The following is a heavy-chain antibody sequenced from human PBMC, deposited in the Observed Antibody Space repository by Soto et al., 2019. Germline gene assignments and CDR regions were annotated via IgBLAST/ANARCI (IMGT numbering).Heavy chain of an antibody. CDR1: GGSIGGGGGS. D-gene: IGHD6-13*01. CDR2: IYHSGST. CDR3: ASSHAGAHITAAVH. V-gene: IGHV4-30-2*01. Sequence: SETLCLTCGVSGGSIGGGGGSWSWIRQPPGKGLEWIGYIYHSGSTYYNPSLKSRVTISVDRSKNQFSLKLSSVTAADTAVYYCASSHAGAHITAAVHWGQGTLVTVSS. J-gene: IGHJ4*02.